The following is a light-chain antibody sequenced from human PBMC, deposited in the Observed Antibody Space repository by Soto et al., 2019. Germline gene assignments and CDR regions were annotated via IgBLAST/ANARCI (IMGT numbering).Light chain of an antibody. CDR2: EVS. V-gene: IGLV2-23*02. CDR3: CSYAGSPSYV. CDR1: SNVVGSYNL. J-gene: IGLJ1*01. Sequence: QSVLTQPASVSGSPGQSITISCTGTSNVVGSYNLVSWYQQHPGKAPKLMIYEVSKRPSGVSNRFSGSKSGNTASLTISGLQAEDEADYYCCSYAGSPSYVFGTGTKVTVL.